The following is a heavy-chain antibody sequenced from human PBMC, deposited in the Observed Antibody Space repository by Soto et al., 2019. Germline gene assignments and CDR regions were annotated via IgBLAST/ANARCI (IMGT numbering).Heavy chain of an antibody. CDR1: GGSISSSSYY. Sequence: SETLSLTCTVSGGSISSSSYYWGWIRQHPGKGLEWIGSIYYSGSTYYNPSLKSRVTISVDTSKDQFSLKLSSVTAADTAVYYCARGGHSGSYYYKYMDVWGKGTTVTVSS. CDR3: ARGGHSGSYYYKYMDV. J-gene: IGHJ6*03. D-gene: IGHD5-12*01. V-gene: IGHV4-39*07. CDR2: IYYSGST.